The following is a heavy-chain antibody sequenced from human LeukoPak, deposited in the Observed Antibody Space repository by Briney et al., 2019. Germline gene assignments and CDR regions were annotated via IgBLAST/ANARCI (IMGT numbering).Heavy chain of an antibody. Sequence: GGSLRLSCAASGFTFSSYGMHWVRQAPGKGLEWVAVIGYDGSNKYYADSVKGRFTISRDNSKNTLYLQMNSLRAEDTAVYYCARDRGVAAATYYYYGMDVWGQGTTVTVSS. CDR3: ARDRGVAAATYYYYGMDV. CDR1: GFTFSSYG. CDR2: IGYDGSNK. J-gene: IGHJ6*02. V-gene: IGHV3-33*01. D-gene: IGHD6-13*01.